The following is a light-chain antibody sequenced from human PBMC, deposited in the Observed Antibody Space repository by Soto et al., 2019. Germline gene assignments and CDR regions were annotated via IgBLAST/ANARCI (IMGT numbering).Light chain of an antibody. J-gene: IGKJ1*01. Sequence: DIQMTQSPSTLSASVGDRVTITCRASQSMYKWLAWYQQKPGKAPKLLIYKASILQSGVPSRFSVSGSGTEFTLTISSLQPDDVGSYFCQQYNRFSWTFGQGTKVEIK. CDR3: QQYNRFSWT. CDR1: QSMYKW. V-gene: IGKV1-5*03. CDR2: KAS.